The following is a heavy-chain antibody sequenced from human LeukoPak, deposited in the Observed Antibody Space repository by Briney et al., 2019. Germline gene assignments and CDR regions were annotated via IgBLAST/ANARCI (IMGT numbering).Heavy chain of an antibody. CDR1: GFTFSSYG. V-gene: IGHV3-30*02. CDR3: AKNFCGSGSYLEGRCDY. J-gene: IGHJ4*02. Sequence: GGSLRLSCAASGFTFSSYGMHWVRQAPGKGLEWVAFIRYDGSNKYYADSVKGRVPISRHNSKSTLYVQMNSLRPEDTGVYYCAKNFCGSGSYLEGRCDYGGQGTLVTVSS. CDR2: IRYDGSNK. D-gene: IGHD3-10*01.